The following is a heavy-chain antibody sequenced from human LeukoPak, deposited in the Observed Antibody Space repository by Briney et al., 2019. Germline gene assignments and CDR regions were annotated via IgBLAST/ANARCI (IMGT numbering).Heavy chain of an antibody. D-gene: IGHD6-19*01. V-gene: IGHV3-64*01. CDR3: ARSGIAVAGLFDY. CDR2: ISSNGGST. CDR1: GFTFSSYA. J-gene: IGHJ4*02. Sequence: PGGSLRLSCAASGFTFSSYAMHWVRQAPGKGLEYVSAISSNGGSTYYANSVKGRFTISRDNSKNTLYLQMGSLRAEDMAVYYCARSGIAVAGLFDYWGQGTLVTVSS.